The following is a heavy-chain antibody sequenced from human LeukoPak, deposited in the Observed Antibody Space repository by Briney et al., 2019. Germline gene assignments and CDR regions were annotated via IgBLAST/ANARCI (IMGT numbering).Heavy chain of an antibody. CDR1: GYTFTGYY. CDR3: ARDSSGWCAVLGGRNFDY. V-gene: IGHV1-2*02. CDR2: INPNSGGT. Sequence: ASVKVSCKASGYTFTGYYMHWVRQAPGQGLEWMGWINPNSGGTNYAQKFQGRVTMTRDTSISTAYMELSRLRSDDTAVYYCARDSSGWCAVLGGRNFDYWGQGTLVTVSS. J-gene: IGHJ4*02. D-gene: IGHD6-19*01.